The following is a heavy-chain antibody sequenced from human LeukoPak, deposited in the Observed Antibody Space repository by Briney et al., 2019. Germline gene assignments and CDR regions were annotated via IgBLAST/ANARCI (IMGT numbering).Heavy chain of an antibody. D-gene: IGHD3-22*01. CDR1: GGSFSGYY. J-gene: IGHJ5*02. CDR3: AGRESAPPVVPNWFDP. CDR2: INHSGST. Sequence: SETLSLTCAVYGGSFSGYYWSWIRQPPGKGLEWIGEINHSGSTNYNPSLKSRVTISVDTSKNQFSLKLSSVTAADTAVYYCAGRESAPPVVPNWFDPWGQGTLVTVSS. V-gene: IGHV4-34*01.